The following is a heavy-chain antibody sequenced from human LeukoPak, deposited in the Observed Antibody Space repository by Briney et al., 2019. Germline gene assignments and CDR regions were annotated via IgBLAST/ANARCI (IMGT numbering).Heavy chain of an antibody. CDR3: ARVGQQLLSLLGWTKIYYYYYMDV. D-gene: IGHD2-2*01. Sequence: ASVKVSCKASGYTFTSYDINWVRQATGQGLEWMGWMNPNSGNTGYAQKFQGRVTMTRNTSISTAYMELSSLRSEDTAVYYCARVGQQLLSLLGWTKIYYYYYMDVWGKGTTVTISS. CDR2: MNPNSGNT. V-gene: IGHV1-8*01. J-gene: IGHJ6*03. CDR1: GYTFTSYD.